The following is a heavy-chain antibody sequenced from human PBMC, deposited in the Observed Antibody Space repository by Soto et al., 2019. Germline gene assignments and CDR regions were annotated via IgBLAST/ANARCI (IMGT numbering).Heavy chain of an antibody. V-gene: IGHV3-15*01. D-gene: IGHD3-3*01. CDR2: IKSKTDGGTT. CDR1: GFTFSNAW. CDR3: TTPSPLRFLEWLSLYYDYYMDV. J-gene: IGHJ6*03. Sequence: EVQLVESGGGLVKPGGSLRLSCAASGFTFSNAWMSWVRQAPGKGLEWVGRIKSKTDGGTTDYAAPVKGRFTISRDDSINTLYLQMNSLKTEETAVYYCTTPSPLRFLEWLSLYYDYYMDVWGKGTTVTVSS.